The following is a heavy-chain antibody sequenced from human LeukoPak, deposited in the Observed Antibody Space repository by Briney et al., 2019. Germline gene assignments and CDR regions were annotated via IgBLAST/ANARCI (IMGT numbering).Heavy chain of an antibody. Sequence: GGSLRLSCAASGFTFINYGMSWVRQAPGKGLEWVSAISGSGVSTYYADSVKGRFTISRDNSKNTLYLQMNSLRAEDTAVYHCAKDIAQGYTFGSIEQDYWGRGTLVTVSS. V-gene: IGHV3-23*01. J-gene: IGHJ4*02. CDR2: ISGSGVST. CDR3: AKDIAQGYTFGSIEQDY. CDR1: GFTFINYG. D-gene: IGHD5-18*01.